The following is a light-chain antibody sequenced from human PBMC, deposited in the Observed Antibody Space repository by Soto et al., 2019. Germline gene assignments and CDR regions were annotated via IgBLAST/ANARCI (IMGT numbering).Light chain of an antibody. J-gene: IGLJ3*02. CDR1: ISNLGSNF. CDR3: AAWDDSLSGVV. CDR2: RND. V-gene: IGLV1-47*01. Sequence: QSVLTQPPSASGTPGQRVTISCSGSISNLGSNFVFWYHQLPGAAPKLLISRNDQRPSGVPDRFSGSKSGTSASLAISGLRSDDEADYHCAAWDDSLSGVVFGGGTQLHVL.